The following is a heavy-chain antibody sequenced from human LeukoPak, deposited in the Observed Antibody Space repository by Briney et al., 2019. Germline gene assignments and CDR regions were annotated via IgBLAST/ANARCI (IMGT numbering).Heavy chain of an antibody. CDR1: GFIFSSYD. D-gene: IGHD3-10*01. CDR2: IGTAGDT. V-gene: IGHV3-13*01. J-gene: IGHJ6*03. Sequence: GGSLRLSCAASGFIFSSYDMHWVRQPPGKGLEWVSAIGTAGDTYYPGSVKGRFTVSRENAKNSLYLQMDSLRAGDTVVYYCARVLSGYYFYMDVWGKGTTVTVSS. CDR3: ARVLSGYYFYMDV.